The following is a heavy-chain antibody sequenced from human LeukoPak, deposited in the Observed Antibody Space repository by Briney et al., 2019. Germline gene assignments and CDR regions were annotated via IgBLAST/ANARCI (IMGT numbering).Heavy chain of an antibody. V-gene: IGHV4-39*07. Sequence: SETLSLTCTVSGGSISSSSYYWGWIRQPPGKGLEWIGSIYYSGSTYYNPSLKSRVTISVDTSKNQISLKLNSVSAADTAVYYCAREGVSVTNFDYWGRGTLVTVSS. CDR1: GGSISSSSYY. J-gene: IGHJ4*02. CDR2: IYYSGST. D-gene: IGHD5/OR15-5a*01. CDR3: AREGVSVTNFDY.